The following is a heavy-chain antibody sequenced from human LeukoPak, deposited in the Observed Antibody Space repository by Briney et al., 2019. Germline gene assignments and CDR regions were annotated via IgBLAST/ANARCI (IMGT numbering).Heavy chain of an antibody. J-gene: IGHJ6*02. CDR3: AKPGGFEAAPPYFYFGLDV. D-gene: IGHD3-16*01. CDR1: GFTFSSYA. CDR2: IKEDGSKK. Sequence: GGSLRLSCAASGFTFSSYAMSWVRQAPGKGLEWVANIKEDGSKKYYVDSVKGRFTVSRDNAKNSLYLHMNNLTAEDTALYYCAKPGGFEAAPPYFYFGLDVWGQGTTVTVSS. V-gene: IGHV3-7*01.